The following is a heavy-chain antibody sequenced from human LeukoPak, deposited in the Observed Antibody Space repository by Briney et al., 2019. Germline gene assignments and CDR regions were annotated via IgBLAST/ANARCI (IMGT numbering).Heavy chain of an antibody. D-gene: IGHD4/OR15-4a*01. V-gene: IGHV4-39*01. Sequence: PSETLSLTCTVSGGSIHSSSYYWGWIRQPPGKGLEWIGSIYYSGSTYYNPSLKSRVTISVDTSKNQFSLKLSSVTAADTAVYYCSSSDYVYYFDYWGQGTLVTVSS. J-gene: IGHJ4*02. CDR1: GGSIHSSSYY. CDR3: SSSDYVYYFDY. CDR2: IYYSGST.